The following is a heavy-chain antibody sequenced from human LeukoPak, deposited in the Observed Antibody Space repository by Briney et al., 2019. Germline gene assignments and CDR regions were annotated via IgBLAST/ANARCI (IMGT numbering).Heavy chain of an antibody. J-gene: IGHJ3*02. CDR2: ISSSSSYT. CDR3: ARALMVEDAFDI. D-gene: IGHD2-15*01. V-gene: IGHV3-11*05. Sequence: PGGSLRLSCAPSGFTFSDYYMSWIRQAPGKGLEWVSYISSSSSYTNYADSVKGRFTISRDNAKNSLYLQMNSLRAEDTAVYYCARALMVEDAFDIWGQGTMVTVSS. CDR1: GFTFSDYY.